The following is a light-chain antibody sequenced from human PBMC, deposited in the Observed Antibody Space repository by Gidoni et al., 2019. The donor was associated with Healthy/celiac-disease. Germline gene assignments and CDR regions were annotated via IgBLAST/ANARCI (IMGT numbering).Light chain of an antibody. Sequence: EIVMTQSPATLSVSPGERATLSCRASQSVSSNLAWHQQKPGQAPRLLIYGASTRATGIPARFSGSGSGTEFTLTISSLQFEDFAVYYCQQYNNWPETFGQGTKVEIK. CDR2: GAS. CDR1: QSVSSN. CDR3: QQYNNWPET. J-gene: IGKJ1*01. V-gene: IGKV3-15*01.